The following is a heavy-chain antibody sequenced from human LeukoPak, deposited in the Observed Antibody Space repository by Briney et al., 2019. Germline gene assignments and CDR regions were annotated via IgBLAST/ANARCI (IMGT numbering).Heavy chain of an antibody. Sequence: GGSLRPSCAASGCTFSTYVMTWVRQAPGKGLEWVSALSGSGGSTFYADSVKGRFTISRDNSNNTLYLQMNSLRAEDTAVYYCAKGRTPDYWGQGTLVTVSS. D-gene: IGHD2-15*01. CDR2: LSGSGGST. CDR3: AKGRTPDY. J-gene: IGHJ4*02. CDR1: GCTFSTYV. V-gene: IGHV3-23*01.